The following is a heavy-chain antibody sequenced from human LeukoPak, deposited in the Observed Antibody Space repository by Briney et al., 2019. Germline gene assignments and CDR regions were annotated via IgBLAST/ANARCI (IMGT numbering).Heavy chain of an antibody. D-gene: IGHD5-18*01. J-gene: IGHJ4*02. V-gene: IGHV3-21*01. CDR1: GFTFSSYS. CDR2: ISSDSSYI. Sequence: GGSLRLSCAASGFTFSSYSMNWVRQAPGKGLEWVASISSDSSYIYYADSVKGRFTISRDNAKNSLYLQMNSLRAEDTAVYYCARERGYSYGYSDYWGQGTLVTVSS. CDR3: ARERGYSYGYSDY.